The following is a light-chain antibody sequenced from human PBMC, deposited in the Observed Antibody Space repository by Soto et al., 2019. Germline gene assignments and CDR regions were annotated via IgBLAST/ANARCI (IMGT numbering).Light chain of an antibody. V-gene: IGLV2-18*02. CDR2: EVS. CDR1: SSDVGSYNR. Sequence: ALAQPPSVSGSPGQSVTISCTGTSSDVGSYNRVSWYQQPPGTAPKLMIYEVSNRPSGVPDRFSGSKSGNTASLTISGLQAEDEADYYCSSYTSSSTPYVFGTGTKVHRP. CDR3: SSYTSSSTPYV. J-gene: IGLJ1*01.